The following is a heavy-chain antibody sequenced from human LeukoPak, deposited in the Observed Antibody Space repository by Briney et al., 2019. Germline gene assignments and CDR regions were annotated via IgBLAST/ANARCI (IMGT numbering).Heavy chain of an antibody. CDR2: IYPSGST. Sequence: SETLSLTCTVSGGSISSYYWTWIRQPAGKGLEWIGRIYPSGSTNYNPSLKSRVTMSVDTSKNQFSLKLSSVTAADTAVYYCARHGTSTVPSLWGQGTLVTVSS. CDR3: ARHGTSTVPSL. CDR1: GGSISSYY. V-gene: IGHV4-4*07. D-gene: IGHD4-17*01. J-gene: IGHJ4*02.